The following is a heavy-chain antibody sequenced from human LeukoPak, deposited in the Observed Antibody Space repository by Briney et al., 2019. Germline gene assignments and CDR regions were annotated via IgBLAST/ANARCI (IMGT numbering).Heavy chain of an antibody. D-gene: IGHD5-12*01. Sequence: SETLSLTCTVSGGSISSDYWSWIRQSPGKGLEWIGYIYYSGTTSYNPSLKSRVTISLDTSQNQFSLNLSSVTAADTAVYYCARAILTASGYVWHFDLWGRGTLVTVSS. CDR2: IYYSGTT. CDR3: ARAILTASGYVWHFDL. J-gene: IGHJ2*01. CDR1: GGSISSDY. V-gene: IGHV4-59*12.